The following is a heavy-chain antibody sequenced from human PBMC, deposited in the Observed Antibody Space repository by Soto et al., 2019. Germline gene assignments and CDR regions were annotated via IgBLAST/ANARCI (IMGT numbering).Heavy chain of an antibody. J-gene: IGHJ3*02. D-gene: IGHD5-12*01. V-gene: IGHV3-33*01. Sequence: QVQLVESGGAVVQPGTSLRLSCTASGFTFSSYRMHWVRQAPGKGLEWVAIIWYDGSHKFYVDSVKGRFAVSRDNSKNTVYLQMNRLTREATAVYYCARPRYSGDDPDALEIWGRETLVTISS. CDR2: IWYDGSHK. CDR1: GFTFSSYR. CDR3: ARPRYSGDDPDALEI.